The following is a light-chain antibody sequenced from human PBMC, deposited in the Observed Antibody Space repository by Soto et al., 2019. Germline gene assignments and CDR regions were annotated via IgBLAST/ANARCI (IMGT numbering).Light chain of an antibody. CDR2: DAS. J-gene: IGKJ4*01. CDR3: QRCSWHPFTVT. Sequence: EIVMTQSPATLSVSPGERATLSCRASQSVSSNLAWYQQKPGQAPRLLIYDASTRATGIPARFSGSGSGTEYTLTISSLQSEDSAVYYVQRCSWHPFTVTFGGGTKVEIK. V-gene: IGKV3-15*01. CDR1: QSVSSN.